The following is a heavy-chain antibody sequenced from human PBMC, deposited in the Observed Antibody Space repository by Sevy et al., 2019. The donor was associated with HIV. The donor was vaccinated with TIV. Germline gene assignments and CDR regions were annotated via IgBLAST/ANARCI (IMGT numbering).Heavy chain of an antibody. CDR2: IYYSGST. D-gene: IGHD6-13*01. V-gene: IGHV4-59*13. Sequence: SETLSLTCTVSGGSISSYYWSWIRQPPGKGLDWIGYIYYSGSTNYNPSLKSRVTISVDTSKNQFSLKLSSVTAADTAVYYCARDGSRPSVYFDYWGQGTLVTVSS. J-gene: IGHJ4*02. CDR3: ARDGSRPSVYFDY. CDR1: GGSISSYY.